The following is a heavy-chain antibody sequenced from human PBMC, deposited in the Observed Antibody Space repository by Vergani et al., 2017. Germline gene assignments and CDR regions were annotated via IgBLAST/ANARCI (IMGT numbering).Heavy chain of an antibody. CDR1: GFTFSSYA. CDR2: ISGSGGST. Sequence: EVQLVESGGGLVQPGGSLRLSCAASGFTFSSYAMSWVRQAPGKGLEWVSAISGSGGSTYYADSVKGRFTISRDNSKNTLYLQMNSLRAEDTAVYYCAKDKLRPRDYGDYVAFDYWGQGTLVTVSS. J-gene: IGHJ4*02. CDR3: AKDKLRPRDYGDYVAFDY. V-gene: IGHV3-23*04. D-gene: IGHD4-17*01.